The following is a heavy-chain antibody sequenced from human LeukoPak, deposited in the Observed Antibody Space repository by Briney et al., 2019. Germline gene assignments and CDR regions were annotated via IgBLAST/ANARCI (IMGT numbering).Heavy chain of an antibody. CDR3: ARVVRDIVATNYYYYGMDV. V-gene: IGHV1-46*01. D-gene: IGHD5-12*01. J-gene: IGHJ6*02. CDR2: INPSGGST. CDR1: GYTFTSYY. Sequence: RASVKVSCKASGYTFTSYYMHWVRQAPGQGLEWMGIINPSGGSTSYAQKFQGRVTMTRDTSTCTVYMELSSLRSEDTAVYYCARVVRDIVATNYYYYGMDVRGQGTTVAVSS.